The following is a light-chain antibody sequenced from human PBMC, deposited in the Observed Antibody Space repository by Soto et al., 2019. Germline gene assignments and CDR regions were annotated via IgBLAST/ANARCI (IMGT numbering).Light chain of an antibody. V-gene: IGLV4-69*01. CDR2: VNSDGSH. J-gene: IGLJ2*01. CDR1: SGHSSYA. Sequence: QLVLTQSPSASASLGASVKLTCTLSSGHSSYAIAWHQQQPEKGPRYLMKVNSDGSHNKGDGIPDRFSGFSSGAERYLTISSLQSEDEADYYCQTWVSDFSVVFGGGPRSPS. CDR3: QTWVSDFSVV.